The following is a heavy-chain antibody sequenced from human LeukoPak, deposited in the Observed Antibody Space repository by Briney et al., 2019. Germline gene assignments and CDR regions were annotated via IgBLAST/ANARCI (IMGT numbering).Heavy chain of an antibody. Sequence: PSETLSLTCTVSGGSISIYYWSWVRQPPGKGLEWIGYIYYSGSTNYNPSLKSRVTISVDTSKNQFSLKLSSVTAADTAVYYCARVKYNWNYPLDYYYMDVWGKGTTVTVSS. D-gene: IGHD1-7*01. J-gene: IGHJ6*03. CDR3: ARVKYNWNYPLDYYYMDV. V-gene: IGHV4-59*01. CDR2: IYYSGST. CDR1: GGSISIYY.